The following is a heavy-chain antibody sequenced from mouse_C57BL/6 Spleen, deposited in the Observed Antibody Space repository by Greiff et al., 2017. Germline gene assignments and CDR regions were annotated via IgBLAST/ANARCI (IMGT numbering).Heavy chain of an antibody. CDR1: GFNIKDDY. CDR3: TTLYYGSPFDY. J-gene: IGHJ2*01. Sequence: VQLQQSGAELVRPGASVKLSCTASGFNIKDDYMHWVKQRPEQGLEWIGWIDPENGDTEYASKFQGKATITADTSSNTAYLQLSSLTSGDTAVYYCTTLYYGSPFDYWGQGTTLTVSS. D-gene: IGHD1-1*01. CDR2: IDPENGDT. V-gene: IGHV14-4*01.